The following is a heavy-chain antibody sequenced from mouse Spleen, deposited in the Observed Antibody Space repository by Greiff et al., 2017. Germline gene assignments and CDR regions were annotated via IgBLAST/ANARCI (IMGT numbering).Heavy chain of an antibody. CDR2: IDPSDSYT. V-gene: IGHV1-69*01. J-gene: IGHJ4*01. D-gene: IGHD2-12*01. CDR1: GYTFTSYW. CDR3: ARRDSYYSYDENYYAMDY. Sequence: QVQLQQPGAELVMPGASVKLSCKASGYTFTSYWMHWVKQRPGQGLEWIGEIDPSDSYTNYNQKFKGKATLTVDKSSSTAYMQLSSLTSEDSAVYYCARRDSYYSYDENYYAMDYWGQGTSVTGSS.